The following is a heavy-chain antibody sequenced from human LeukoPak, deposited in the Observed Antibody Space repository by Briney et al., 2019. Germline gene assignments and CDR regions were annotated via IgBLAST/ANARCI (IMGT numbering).Heavy chain of an antibody. CDR2: IYSGGST. CDR3: ARMSPHDAFDI. V-gene: IGHV3-53*01. Sequence: GGSLRLSCAASGFTVSSNYMSWVRQAPGKGLEWVSVIYSGGSTYYADSVKGRFTISRDNSKNTLYLQMNSLGAGDTAVYYCARMSPHDAFDIWGQGTMVTVSS. J-gene: IGHJ3*02. CDR1: GFTVSSNY.